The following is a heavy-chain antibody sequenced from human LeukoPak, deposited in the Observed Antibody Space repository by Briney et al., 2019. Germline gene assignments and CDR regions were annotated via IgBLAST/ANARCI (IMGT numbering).Heavy chain of an antibody. CDR1: GDSIGSYY. Sequence: SETLSLTCSVSGDSIGSYYWSWIRQPPGKGLEWLGNIYYRGSSDYKPSLKSRLTISVDTSKNQYSLNLTSVTAADTAVYYCAIQDNSGDYPFDSWGQGTLVTVSS. CDR2: IYYRGSS. V-gene: IGHV4-59*08. J-gene: IGHJ4*02. D-gene: IGHD3-22*01. CDR3: AIQDNSGDYPFDS.